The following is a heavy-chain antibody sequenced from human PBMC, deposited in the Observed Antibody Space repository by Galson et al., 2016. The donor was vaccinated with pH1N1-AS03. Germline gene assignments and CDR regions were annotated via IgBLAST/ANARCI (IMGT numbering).Heavy chain of an antibody. CDR3: ARDRRDCSGGSCSQDGWFDY. J-gene: IGHJ5*01. Sequence: SETLSLTCSVSGASVSHYASYWGWIRQAPGKGLEWIATVSARGTTYHNPSLDSRLTISLDTSKNHFSLTLTSVTAADTAMYYCARDRRDCSGGSCSQDGWFDYWGQGTLVTVSS. V-gene: IGHV4-39*07. CDR1: GASVSHYASY. CDR2: VSARGTT. D-gene: IGHD2-15*01.